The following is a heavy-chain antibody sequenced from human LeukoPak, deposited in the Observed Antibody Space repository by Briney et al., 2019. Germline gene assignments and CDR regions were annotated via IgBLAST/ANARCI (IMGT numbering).Heavy chain of an antibody. V-gene: IGHV1-18*04. J-gene: IGHJ4*02. CDR1: GYTFTSYG. Sequence: ASVKVSCEASGYTFTSYGMSWVRQAPGQGLEWLGWISAYNGNTNYAQKLQGRVTMTTDTSTSTAYMELRSLRSDDTAVYYCARGPVGATPFDYWGQGTLVTVSS. D-gene: IGHD1-26*01. CDR3: ARGPVGATPFDY. CDR2: ISAYNGNT.